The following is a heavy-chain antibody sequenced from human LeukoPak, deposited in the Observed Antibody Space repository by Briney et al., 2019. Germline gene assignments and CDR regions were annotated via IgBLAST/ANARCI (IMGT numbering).Heavy chain of an antibody. D-gene: IGHD2-15*01. CDR2: IIPIFGTA. Sequence: SVEVSCKASGGTFSSYAISWVRQAPGQGLEWMGGIIPIFGTANYAQKFQGRVTITADESTSTAYMELSSLRSEDTAVYYCARGSTCSGGSCYVEPNYYYYGMDVWGQGTTVTVSS. CDR1: GGTFSSYA. CDR3: ARGSTCSGGSCYVEPNYYYYGMDV. V-gene: IGHV1-69*13. J-gene: IGHJ6*02.